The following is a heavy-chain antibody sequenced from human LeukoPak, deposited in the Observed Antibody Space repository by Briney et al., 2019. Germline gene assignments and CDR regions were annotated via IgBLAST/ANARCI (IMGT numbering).Heavy chain of an antibody. CDR2: IKNKFGGAAT. D-gene: IGHD6-13*01. CDR3: TTGYATSSHDYY. J-gene: IGHJ4*01. Sequence: GGSLRLSCAASGFTFSSAWMDWVRQAPGRGLEWVGRIKNKFGGAATDYTAPVQGRFTISRDDSKNMLYLQMNNLKIEDTAISYSTTGYATSSHDYYSGHRTLLT. V-gene: IGHV3-15*01. CDR1: GFTFSSAW.